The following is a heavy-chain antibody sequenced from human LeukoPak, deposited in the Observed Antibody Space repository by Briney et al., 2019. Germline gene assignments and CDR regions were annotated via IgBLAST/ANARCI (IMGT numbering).Heavy chain of an antibody. Sequence: PGGSLRLSCAASGFTFSDSAMNWVRPASGKGLEWVGHIRGKTNSYATAYAASVRGRFTISRDDSKNTVYLQMNSLKTEDTAVYYCTGGSGWYSPDYWGQGTLVTVSS. D-gene: IGHD6-19*01. CDR1: GFTFSDSA. V-gene: IGHV3-73*01. J-gene: IGHJ4*02. CDR2: IRGKTNSYAT. CDR3: TGGSGWYSPDY.